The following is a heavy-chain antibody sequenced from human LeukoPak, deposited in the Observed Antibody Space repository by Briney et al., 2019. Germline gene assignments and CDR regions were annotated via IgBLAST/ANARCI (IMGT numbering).Heavy chain of an antibody. Sequence: GGSLRLSCAASGFTFDDYAMHWVRQAPGKGLEWVSGISWNSGSIGYADSVKGRFTISRDNAKNSLYLQMNGLRAEDTALYYCAKVNGLYDSSGYYLYYFDYWGQGTLVTVSS. CDR1: GFTFDDYA. J-gene: IGHJ4*02. D-gene: IGHD3-22*01. CDR3: AKVNGLYDSSGYYLYYFDY. V-gene: IGHV3-9*01. CDR2: ISWNSGSI.